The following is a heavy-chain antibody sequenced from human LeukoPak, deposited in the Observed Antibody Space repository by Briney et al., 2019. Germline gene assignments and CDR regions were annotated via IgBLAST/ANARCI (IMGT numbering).Heavy chain of an antibody. Sequence: GGSLRLSCAASGVTFSSYWMSWVRQAPGKGLEWVANIKQDGSEKYYVDSVKGRFTISRDNAKNSLYLQMNSLRAEDTAVYYCASLLSGSNQINDYWGQGTLVTVSS. J-gene: IGHJ4*02. CDR3: ASLLSGSNQINDY. CDR2: IKQDGSEK. D-gene: IGHD1-26*01. CDR1: GVTFSSYW. V-gene: IGHV3-7*01.